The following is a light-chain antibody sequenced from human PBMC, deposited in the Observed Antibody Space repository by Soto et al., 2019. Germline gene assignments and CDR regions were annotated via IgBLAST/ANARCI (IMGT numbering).Light chain of an antibody. CDR1: SSNIGAGYD. V-gene: IGLV1-40*01. CDR2: GNS. J-gene: IGLJ2*01. CDR3: QSYDSSLSGSK. Sequence: QSVLTQPPSVSGAPGQRVTISCTGSSSNIGAGYDVHWYQQLPGTAPKLIIYGNSNRPSGVPDRFSGSKSGTSASLAITGLQVEDEADYYCQSYDSSLSGSKFGGGTKVTVL.